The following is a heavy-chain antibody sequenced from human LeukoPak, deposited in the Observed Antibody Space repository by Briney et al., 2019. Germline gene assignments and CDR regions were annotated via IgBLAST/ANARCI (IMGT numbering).Heavy chain of an antibody. CDR1: GGTFSSYA. J-gene: IGHJ4*02. CDR3: ARIGYYDSSGYYYRGGY. V-gene: IGHV1-69*04. Sequence: SVKVSCKASGGTFSSYAISWVRQAPGQGLEWMGRIIPILGIANYAQKFQGRVTITADKSTSTAYMELSSLRSEDTAVYYCARIGYYDSSGYYYRGGYWGQGTLVTVSS. CDR2: IIPILGIA. D-gene: IGHD3-22*01.